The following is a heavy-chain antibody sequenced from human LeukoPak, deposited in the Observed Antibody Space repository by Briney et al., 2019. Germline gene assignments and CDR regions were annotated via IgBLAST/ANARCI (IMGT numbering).Heavy chain of an antibody. V-gene: IGHV4-39*07. CDR3: ARIPDSAYYYYMDV. CDR2: IYYSGST. D-gene: IGHD2-21*01. Sequence: SETLSLTCTVSGGSISSSSYYWGWIRQPPGKGLEWIGSIYYSGSTYYNPSLKSRVTISVDTSKNHFSLKLSSVTAADTAVYYCARIPDSAYYYYMDVWGKGTTVTVSS. CDR1: GGSISSSSYY. J-gene: IGHJ6*03.